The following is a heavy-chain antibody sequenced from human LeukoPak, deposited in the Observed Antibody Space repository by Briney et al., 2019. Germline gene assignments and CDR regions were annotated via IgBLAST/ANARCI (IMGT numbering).Heavy chain of an antibody. Sequence: SETLSLTCTVSGDSFSSYYWTWIRQPPGKGLEWIGYVFYSGSTKYNPSLKSRVTISADTSKKQVSLKLSSVTAADTAVYYCARHVAFDSSANEEAFDIWGQGTMVTVSS. CDR2: VFYSGST. J-gene: IGHJ3*02. D-gene: IGHD3-22*01. CDR3: ARHVAFDSSANEEAFDI. CDR1: GDSFSSYY. V-gene: IGHV4-59*01.